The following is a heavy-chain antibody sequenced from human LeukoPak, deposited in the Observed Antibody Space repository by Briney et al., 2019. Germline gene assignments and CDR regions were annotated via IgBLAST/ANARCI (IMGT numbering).Heavy chain of an antibody. CDR2: ILGSGGST. J-gene: IGHJ4*02. Sequence: GASLRLSCAASGFTFSNYAMSWVRQAPGKGLEWVSAILGSGGSTYYADSVKGRFTVSRGNSKSTLYLQMNSLRAEDTVLYYCAKWGDYDVLTGYYVPDYWGQGTPVTVSS. CDR3: AKWGDYDVLTGYYVPDY. V-gene: IGHV3-23*01. CDR1: GFTFSNYA. D-gene: IGHD3-9*01.